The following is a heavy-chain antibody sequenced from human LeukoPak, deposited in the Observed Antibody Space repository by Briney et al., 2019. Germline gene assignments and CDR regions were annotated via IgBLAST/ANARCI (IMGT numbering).Heavy chain of an antibody. Sequence: SETLSLTCTVSGGSIRSGAYYWSWIRQPPGKGLEWIGYINYSGSTNYNPSLKSRVTISVDKSKNQFSLKLSSVTAADTAVYYCARDVVGAAGIKYFDYWGQGTLVTVSS. V-gene: IGHV4-30-4*01. J-gene: IGHJ4*02. CDR1: GGSIRSGAYY. CDR3: ARDVVGAAGIKYFDY. CDR2: INYSGST. D-gene: IGHD6-13*01.